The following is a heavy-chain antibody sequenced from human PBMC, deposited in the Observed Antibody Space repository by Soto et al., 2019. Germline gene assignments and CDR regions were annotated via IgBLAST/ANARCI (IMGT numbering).Heavy chain of an antibody. V-gene: IGHV3-21*01. CDR1: GFTFSSYS. Sequence: PGGSLRLSCAASGFTFSSYSMNWVRQAPGKGLEWVSSISSSSSYIYYADSVKGRFTISRDNAKNSLYLQMNSLRAEDTAVYYCARDPSSGWYRFDPWGQGTLVTVSS. D-gene: IGHD6-19*01. CDR3: ARDPSSGWYRFDP. CDR2: ISSSSSYI. J-gene: IGHJ5*02.